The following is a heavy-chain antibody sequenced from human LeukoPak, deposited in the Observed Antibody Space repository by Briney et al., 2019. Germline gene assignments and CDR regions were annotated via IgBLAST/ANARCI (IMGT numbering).Heavy chain of an antibody. CDR2: INPSGGST. D-gene: IGHD5-12*01. V-gene: IGHV1-46*01. CDR3: ASRSGSRRLDAHAFDI. Sequence: ASVKVSCKASGYTFTGYYMHWVRQAPGQGLEWMGIINPSGGSTSYAQKFQGRVTMTRDMSTSTVYMELSSLRSEDTAVYYCASRSGSRRLDAHAFDIWGQGTMVTVSS. CDR1: GYTFTGYY. J-gene: IGHJ3*02.